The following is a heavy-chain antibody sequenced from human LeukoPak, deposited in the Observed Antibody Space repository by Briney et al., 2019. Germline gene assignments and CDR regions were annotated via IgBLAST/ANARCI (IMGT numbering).Heavy chain of an antibody. V-gene: IGHV3-23*01. J-gene: IGHJ4*02. D-gene: IGHD1-1*01. CDR2: ISNSGGST. CDR3: AKGLERESRLDS. Sequence: GESLRLSCAASGFTFNTYTMYWVRQAPGKGLEWVSGISNSGGSTYYADSVKGRFTISRDNSKNTLYLQMNSLRAEDTALYYCAKGLERESRLDSWGQGTLVTVSS. CDR1: GFTFNTYT.